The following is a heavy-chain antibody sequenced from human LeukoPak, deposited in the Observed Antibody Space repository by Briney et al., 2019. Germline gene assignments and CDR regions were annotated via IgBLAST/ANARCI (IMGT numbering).Heavy chain of an antibody. CDR2: IYYSGST. Sequence: SETLSLTCAVYGGSFSDYYWSWIRQPPGKGLEWIGYIYYSGSTKYNPSLKSQITISVDTSKNQFSLKLSSVTAADTAMYYCARQGNGDLYYFDYWGQGTLVTVSS. CDR3: ARQGNGDLYYFDY. V-gene: IGHV4-59*08. CDR1: GGSFSDYY. D-gene: IGHD4-17*01. J-gene: IGHJ4*02.